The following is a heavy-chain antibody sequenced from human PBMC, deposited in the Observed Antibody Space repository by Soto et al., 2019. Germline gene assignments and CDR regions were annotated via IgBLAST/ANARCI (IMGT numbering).Heavy chain of an antibody. CDR3: AKQSGPYFLFGPFSY. V-gene: IGHV4-59*08. CDR1: GGSIFSHY. CDR2: IYYSGNT. J-gene: IGHJ4*02. Sequence: PSETLALTCTVSGGSIFSHYWSWIRQPPGKGLEWIGYIYYSGNTNYNPSLKSRVAISVDTSKNQFSLKLSSVTAADTAFYYCAKQSGPYFLFGPFSYWGQGSRVTVSS. D-gene: IGHD3-10*02.